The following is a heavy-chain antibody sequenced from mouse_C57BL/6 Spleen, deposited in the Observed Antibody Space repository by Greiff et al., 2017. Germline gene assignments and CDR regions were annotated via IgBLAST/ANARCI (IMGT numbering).Heavy chain of an antibody. V-gene: IGHV5-9*01. CDR3: ARQLTGPYYAMDY. CDR2: ISGGGGNT. Sequence: EVQLVESGGGLVKPGGSLKLSCAASGFTFSSYTMSWVRQTPEKRLEWVATISGGGGNTYYPDSVKGRFTISRDNAKNTLYLQMSSLRSEDTALYYCARQLTGPYYAMDYWGQGTSVTVSS. CDR1: GFTFSSYT. J-gene: IGHJ4*01. D-gene: IGHD4-1*01.